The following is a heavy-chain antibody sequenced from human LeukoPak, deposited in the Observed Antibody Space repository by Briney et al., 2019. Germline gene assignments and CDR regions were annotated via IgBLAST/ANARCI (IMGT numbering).Heavy chain of an antibody. V-gene: IGHV4-39*07. J-gene: IGHJ4*02. Sequence: SEALSLTCTVSGGSITNSPYHWAWIRQPPGGGPEWIGTISHSGDTQYNPSLTSRVTISLDTSKNQFSLSLNSVTAADTAVFYCARSMVTTDRNFDHWGQGTLVTVSS. CDR2: ISHSGDT. D-gene: IGHD2-21*02. CDR3: ARSMVTTDRNFDH. CDR1: GGSITNSPYH.